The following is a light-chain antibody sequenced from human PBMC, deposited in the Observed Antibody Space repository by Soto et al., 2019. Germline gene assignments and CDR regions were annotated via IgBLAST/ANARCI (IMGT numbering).Light chain of an antibody. J-gene: IGLJ2*01. CDR2: EVS. CDR3: SSYTSSSTVV. Sequence: QSALTQPASVSGSPGQSITISCTGTSSDVGGYIYLSWYQQHPGKAPKLIIYEVSNRPSGVSNRFSGSKSGNTASLTISGLQAEDEGDYYCSSYTSSSTVVFGGGTKLT. V-gene: IGLV2-14*01. CDR1: SSDVGGYIY.